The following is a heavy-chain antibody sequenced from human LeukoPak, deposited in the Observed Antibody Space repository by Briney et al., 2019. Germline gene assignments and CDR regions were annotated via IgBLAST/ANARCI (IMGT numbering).Heavy chain of an antibody. CDR2: IYSGGST. D-gene: IGHD5-18*01. CDR1: GFTVSNNY. J-gene: IGHJ4*02. Sequence: GGSLRLSCAASGFTVSNNYMSWVRQAPGKGLEWVSVIYSGGSTYYADSVKGRFTISRDSSKNTLYLQMNSLRIEDTAVYYCTKDRSYGRSYFDYWGQGTLVTVAS. V-gene: IGHV3-66*02. CDR3: TKDRSYGRSYFDY.